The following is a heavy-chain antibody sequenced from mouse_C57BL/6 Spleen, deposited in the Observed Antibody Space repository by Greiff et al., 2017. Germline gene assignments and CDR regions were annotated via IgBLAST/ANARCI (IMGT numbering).Heavy chain of an antibody. CDR3: TTLYGYEAY. Sequence: EVQLQQSGAELVRPGASVKLSCTASGFNIKDDYMHWVKQRPEQGLEWIGWIDPENGDTEYASKFQGKATITADTSSNTAYLQLSSLTSEDTAVYYCTTLYGYEAYWGQGTLVTVSA. CDR2: IDPENGDT. CDR1: GFNIKDDY. D-gene: IGHD2-2*01. J-gene: IGHJ3*01. V-gene: IGHV14-4*01.